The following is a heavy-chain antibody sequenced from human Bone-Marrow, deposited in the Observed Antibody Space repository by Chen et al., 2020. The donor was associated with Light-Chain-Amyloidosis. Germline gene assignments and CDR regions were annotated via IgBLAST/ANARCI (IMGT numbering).Heavy chain of an antibody. CDR3: TTGIIPTSRYYYYMDV. V-gene: IGHV3-15*01. J-gene: IGHJ6*03. CDR1: GFTFSNAW. CDR2: IKSKTDGGTT. Sequence: EVQLVESGGGLVKPGGSLRLSCAASGFTFSNAWMSWVRQAPGKGLEWVGRIKSKTDGGTTDYAAPVKGRFTISRDDSKNTLYLQMNSLKTEDTAVYYCTTGIIPTSRYYYYMDVWDKGTTVTVSS.